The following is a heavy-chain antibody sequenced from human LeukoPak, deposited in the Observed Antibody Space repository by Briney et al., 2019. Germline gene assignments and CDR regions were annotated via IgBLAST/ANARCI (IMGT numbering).Heavy chain of an antibody. CDR3: ARDATGSSSWYYFDY. J-gene: IGHJ4*02. V-gene: IGHV3-66*01. Sequence: GGSLRLSCAASGFTVSSNYMSWVRRAPGKGLEWVSVIYSSASTYYADSVKGRFTISRDNSKNTLYLQMNSLRAEDTAVYYCARDATGSSSWYYFDYWGQGTLVTVSS. CDR2: IYSSAST. CDR1: GFTVSSNY. D-gene: IGHD6-13*01.